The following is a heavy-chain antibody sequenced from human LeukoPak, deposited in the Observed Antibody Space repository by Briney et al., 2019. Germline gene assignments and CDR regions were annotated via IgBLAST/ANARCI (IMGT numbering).Heavy chain of an antibody. CDR3: AKDRAAAVVFDY. CDR2: ISWNSGSI. V-gene: IGHV3-9*01. J-gene: IGHJ4*02. CDR1: GFTFDDYA. Sequence: SLRLSCAASGFTFDDYAMHWVRQAPGKGLEWVSGISWNSGSIGYADSVKGRFTISRDNAKNSLYLQMNSLRAEDTAVYYCAKDRAAAVVFDYWGQGTLVTVSS. D-gene: IGHD6-13*01.